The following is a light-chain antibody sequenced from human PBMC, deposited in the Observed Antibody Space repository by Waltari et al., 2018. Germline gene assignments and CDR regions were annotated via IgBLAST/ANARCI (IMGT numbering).Light chain of an antibody. Sequence: EIVLTQSPDTLSLSPGERATLSCRASQSVGGYLAWYQHKPGQAPRLLISGASNRATGSPARFSGSGSGTDFTLTISSLEPEDFAVYYCQQRAGWPLYSFGQGTRLEI. CDR2: GAS. CDR1: QSVGGY. CDR3: QQRAGWPLYS. J-gene: IGKJ2*01. V-gene: IGKV3-11*01.